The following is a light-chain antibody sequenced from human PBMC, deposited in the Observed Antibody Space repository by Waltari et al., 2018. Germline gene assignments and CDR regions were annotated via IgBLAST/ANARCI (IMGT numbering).Light chain of an antibody. CDR3: QQYNVWPPLA. Sequence: EIVMTQSPATLSASQGERATLYCRASQSIHDNLAWYQQKPGQAPRLLIYGASTRATGIPARFRGSGSGAEFTLTITSLQSEDCAVYYCQQYNVWPPLAFGGGTKVEIK. CDR2: GAS. J-gene: IGKJ4*01. V-gene: IGKV3-15*01. CDR1: QSIHDN.